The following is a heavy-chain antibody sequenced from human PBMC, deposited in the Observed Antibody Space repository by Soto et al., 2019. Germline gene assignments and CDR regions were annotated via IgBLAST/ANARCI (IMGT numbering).Heavy chain of an antibody. J-gene: IGHJ6*02. V-gene: IGHV3-21*01. D-gene: IGHD3-10*01. CDR1: GFTFSSYS. Sequence: EVQLVESGGGLVKPGGSLRLSCAASGFTFSSYSMNWVRQAPGKGLEWVSSISSSSSYIYYADSVKGRFTISRDNAKNSLYLQMNGLRAEDTAVYYCARVGVGSGSYYTPDYYGMDVWGQGTTVTVSS. CDR2: ISSSSSYI. CDR3: ARVGVGSGSYYTPDYYGMDV.